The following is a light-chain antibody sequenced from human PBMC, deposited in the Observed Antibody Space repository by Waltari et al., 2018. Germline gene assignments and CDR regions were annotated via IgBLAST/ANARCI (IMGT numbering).Light chain of an antibody. V-gene: IGKV3-15*01. CDR3: QQYSNWPRT. Sequence: EIVMTQSPATLSVSPGERATLSCRASQSVNSNLAWYQHRPGQAPRLLIYGASTRATGIPTRFSGSGSVTEFTLTISSLQSEDCAVYYCQQYSNWPRTFGQGTKVEIK. J-gene: IGKJ1*01. CDR1: QSVNSN. CDR2: GAS.